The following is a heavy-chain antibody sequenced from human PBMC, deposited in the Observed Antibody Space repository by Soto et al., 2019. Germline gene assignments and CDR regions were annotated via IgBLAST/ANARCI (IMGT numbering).Heavy chain of an antibody. J-gene: IGHJ4*02. D-gene: IGHD5-18*01. CDR3: ARERVLGYSYGWGNDY. V-gene: IGHV1-18*04. Sequence: QVQLVQSGAEVKKPGASVKVSCKASGYTFTSYGISWVRQAPGQGLEWMGWISAYNGNTNYAQKLQGRVTMTTDTSTSTANMELRSLRSDDTAVYYCARERVLGYSYGWGNDYWGQGTLVTVSS. CDR2: ISAYNGNT. CDR1: GYTFTSYG.